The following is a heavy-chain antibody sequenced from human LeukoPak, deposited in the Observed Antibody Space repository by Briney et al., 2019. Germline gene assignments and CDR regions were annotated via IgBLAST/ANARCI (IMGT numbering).Heavy chain of an antibody. CDR1: GFTFSSYW. Sequence: GGSLRLSCAVSGFTFSSYWMYWVRQAPGKGLEWVSLIYSRGGTSYADSVKGRFTISRDSSKNTLFLQMNSLRVEDTAVYYCARDPPGIAASGTYYWGQGTLVTVSS. CDR2: IYSRGGT. J-gene: IGHJ4*02. D-gene: IGHD6-13*01. V-gene: IGHV3-53*01. CDR3: ARDPPGIAASGTYY.